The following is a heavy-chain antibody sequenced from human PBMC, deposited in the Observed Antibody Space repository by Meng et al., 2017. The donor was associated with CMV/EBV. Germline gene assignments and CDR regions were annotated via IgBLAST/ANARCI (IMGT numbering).Heavy chain of an antibody. J-gene: IGHJ6*02. V-gene: IGHV1-69*10. D-gene: IGHD3-10*01. CDR1: GGTFSSYA. CDR2: IIPILGIA. CDR3: ARKGLYYGSGGSQYYYYYGMDV. Sequence: SVKVSCKASGGTFSSYAISWVRQAPGQRLEWMGGIIPILGIANYAQKFQGRVTITADKSTSTAYMELSSLRSEDTAVYYCARKGLYYGSGGSQYYYYYGMDVWGQGTTVTVSS.